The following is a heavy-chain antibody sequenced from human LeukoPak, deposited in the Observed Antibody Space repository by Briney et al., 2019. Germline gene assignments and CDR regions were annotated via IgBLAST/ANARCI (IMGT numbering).Heavy chain of an antibody. CDR3: ARDYSDSSGYYPHPLDAFDI. V-gene: IGHV3-21*01. D-gene: IGHD3-22*01. Sequence: GGSLRLSCAASGFTFSSYSMNWVRQAPGKGLEWVSSISSSSSYMYYADSVKGRFTISRDNAKNSLYLQMNSLRAEDTAVYYCARDYSDSSGYYPHPLDAFDIWGQGTMVTVSS. CDR1: GFTFSSYS. CDR2: ISSSSSYM. J-gene: IGHJ3*02.